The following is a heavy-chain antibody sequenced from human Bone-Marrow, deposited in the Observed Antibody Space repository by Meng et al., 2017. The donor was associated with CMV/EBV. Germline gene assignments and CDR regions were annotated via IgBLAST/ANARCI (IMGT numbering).Heavy chain of an antibody. V-gene: IGHV1-18*01. CDR2: ISAYNGNT. Sequence: ASVKVSCKASGYTFTSYGMSWVRQAPGQGLEWMGWISAYNGNTNYAQQLQGRVTMTRDTSISTAYMELSRLRSDDTAVYYCARVGSIVGALYWGQGTLVTVSS. CDR1: GYTFTSYG. J-gene: IGHJ4*02. D-gene: IGHD1-26*01. CDR3: ARVGSIVGALY.